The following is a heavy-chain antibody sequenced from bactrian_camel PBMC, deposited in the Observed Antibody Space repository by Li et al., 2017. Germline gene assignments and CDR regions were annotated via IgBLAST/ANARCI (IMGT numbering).Heavy chain of an antibody. CDR1: EFIFNKCD. D-gene: IGHD2*01. CDR2: LDRDGTT. CDR3: AAPRLRTGDYCYIHFPTREDEYHY. V-gene: IGHV3S9*01. J-gene: IGHJ4*01. Sequence: HVQLVESGGGSAEAGGSLQLSCVVSEFIFNKCDLGWHRQFPGKERDMVSRLDRDGTTQYRDPVKGRFTISRDNAKNTLYLQMNNLKPEDSAMYYCAAPRLRTGDYCYIHFPTREDEYHYWGQGTQVTV.